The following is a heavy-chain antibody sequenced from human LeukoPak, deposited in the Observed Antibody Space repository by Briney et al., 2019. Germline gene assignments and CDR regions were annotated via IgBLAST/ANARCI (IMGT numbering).Heavy chain of an antibody. Sequence: GGSLRLSCAASGFTFDDYGMSWVRQAPGKGLEWVSGINWNGGSTGYADSVKGRFTISRDNAKNSLYLQMNSLRAEDTALYYCARGGSGNWNAPFDYWGQGTLVTVSS. V-gene: IGHV3-20*04. D-gene: IGHD1-1*01. J-gene: IGHJ4*02. CDR1: GFTFDDYG. CDR3: ARGGSGNWNAPFDY. CDR2: INWNGGST.